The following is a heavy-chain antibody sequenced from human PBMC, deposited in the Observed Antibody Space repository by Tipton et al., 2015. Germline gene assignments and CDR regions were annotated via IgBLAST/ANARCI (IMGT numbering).Heavy chain of an antibody. D-gene: IGHD3-10*01. CDR2: IYYSGST. J-gene: IGHJ3*02. Sequence: LRLSCTVSGGSISSSSYYWGWIRQPPGKGLEWIGSIYYSGSTYYNPSLKSRVTISVDTSKNQFSLKLSSVTAADTAVYYCARPVPGAFDIWGQGTMVTVSS. V-gene: IGHV4-39*01. CDR3: ARPVPGAFDI. CDR1: GGSISSSSYY.